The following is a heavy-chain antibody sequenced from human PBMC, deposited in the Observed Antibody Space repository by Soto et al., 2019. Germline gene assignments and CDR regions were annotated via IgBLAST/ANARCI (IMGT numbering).Heavy chain of an antibody. Sequence: KPSETLSLTCTVSGGSISSRSHYWGWIRQPPGKGLEWIGNIFYSGNTYYNPSLKSRLTISVDASTNQFSLNLRSVTAADTAVYYCARRNGYDFGSNWFDPWGQGMQVTV. CDR2: IFYSGNT. J-gene: IGHJ5*02. D-gene: IGHD5-12*01. CDR3: ARRNGYDFGSNWFDP. V-gene: IGHV4-39*01. CDR1: GGSISSRSHY.